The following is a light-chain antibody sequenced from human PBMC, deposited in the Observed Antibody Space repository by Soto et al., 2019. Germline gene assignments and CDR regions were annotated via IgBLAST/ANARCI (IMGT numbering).Light chain of an antibody. Sequence: DIQMTQSPSTLSASVGARVSITCRASQTISSWLAWYQQKPGKAPKLLVYKASTLESGVPSRFSGSASGTEFTLTISSLQPDDFATYYCQQYSVYPWTFGQGTKIDVK. CDR3: QQYSVYPWT. J-gene: IGKJ1*01. CDR1: QTISSW. V-gene: IGKV1-5*03. CDR2: KAS.